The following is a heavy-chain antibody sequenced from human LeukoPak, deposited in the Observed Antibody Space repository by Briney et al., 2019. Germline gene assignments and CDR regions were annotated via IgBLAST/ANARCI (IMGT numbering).Heavy chain of an antibody. V-gene: IGHV3-73*01. J-gene: IGHJ6*02. CDR2: IRSKANSYAT. CDR1: GFTFSGSA. CDR3: TRQPLDYGDYNYYYGMDV. D-gene: IGHD4-17*01. Sequence: GGSLRLSCAASGFTFSGSAMHWVRQASGKGLEWVGRIRSKANSYATAYAASVKGRFTISRDDSKNTAYLQMNSLKTEDTAVYYCTRQPLDYGDYNYYYGMDVWGQGTTVTVSS.